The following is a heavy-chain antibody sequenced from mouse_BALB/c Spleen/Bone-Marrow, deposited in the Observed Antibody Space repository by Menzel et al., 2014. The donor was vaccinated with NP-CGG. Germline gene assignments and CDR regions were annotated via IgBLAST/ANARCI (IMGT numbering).Heavy chain of an antibody. J-gene: IGHJ4*01. Sequence: EVQLQQSGAEIVRPGALVKLSCKASGFNIKDYYMQWVKQRPEQGLEWIRWIDPENGNTIYDSKFQGKASITADTSSNTAYLQLSSLTSEDTAVYYCARGDGYAMDYWGQGTSVTVSS. CDR3: ARGDGYAMDY. CDR1: GFNIKDYY. CDR2: IDPENGNT. V-gene: IGHV14-1*02.